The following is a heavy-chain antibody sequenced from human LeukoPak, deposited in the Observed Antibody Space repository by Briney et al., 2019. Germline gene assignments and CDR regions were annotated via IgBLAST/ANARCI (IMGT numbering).Heavy chain of an antibody. Sequence: PGGSLRLSCVASGFSFSSYSMNWVRQAPGKGLEWVSYITSSSGSIYYADSVKGRFTISRDNAKNSLYLQMNSLRAEDTAVYYCARDRGGYSSSSTDYWGQGILVTVSS. CDR2: ITSSSGSI. J-gene: IGHJ4*02. D-gene: IGHD6-6*01. V-gene: IGHV3-48*01. CDR1: GFSFSSYS. CDR3: ARDRGGYSSSSTDY.